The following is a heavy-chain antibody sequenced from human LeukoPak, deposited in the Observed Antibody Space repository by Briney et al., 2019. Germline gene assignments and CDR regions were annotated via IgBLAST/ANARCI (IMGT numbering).Heavy chain of an antibody. D-gene: IGHD3-3*01. V-gene: IGHV4-38-2*01. CDR1: GYSISSGYY. Sequence: SETLSLTCAVSGYSISSGYYWGWIRQPPGKGLEWIGSIYHSVSTYYNPSLKSRVTISVDTSKNQFSLKLSSVTAADTAVYYCARGGVFGVVINFDYWGQGTLVTVSS. CDR2: IYHSVST. J-gene: IGHJ4*02. CDR3: ARGGVFGVVINFDY.